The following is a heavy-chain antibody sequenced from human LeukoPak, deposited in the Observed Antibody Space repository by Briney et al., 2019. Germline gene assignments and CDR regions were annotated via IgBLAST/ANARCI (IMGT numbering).Heavy chain of an antibody. CDR3: AKDRIPVAGRQDIWDY. V-gene: IGHV3-23*01. J-gene: IGHJ4*02. CDR2: ISGSGDRT. D-gene: IGHD6-19*01. CDR1: GFTFSNYA. Sequence: GGSLRLSCVGAGFTFSNYAMTWVRQAPGKGLGWVSGISGSGDRTYYADSVKGRFTISRDNSKNTLYLQMNSLADDDSAVYYCAKDRIPVAGRQDIWDYWGQGTLVTVSS.